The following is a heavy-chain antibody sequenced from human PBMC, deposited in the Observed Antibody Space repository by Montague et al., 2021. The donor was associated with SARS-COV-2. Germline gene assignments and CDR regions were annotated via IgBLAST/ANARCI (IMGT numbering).Heavy chain of an antibody. CDR2: ISYSGST. CDR3: ARVGRQQLVRLSGMDV. Sequence: SETLSLTCPVSVGSISSSSYYWGWIRQPPGTVLELIGIISYSGSTYYNPSLKSRVTISVDTSKNQFSLKLSSVTAADTAVYYCARVGRQQLVRLSGMDVWGQGTTVTVSS. D-gene: IGHD6-13*01. CDR1: VGSISSSSYY. J-gene: IGHJ6*02. V-gene: IGHV4-39*07.